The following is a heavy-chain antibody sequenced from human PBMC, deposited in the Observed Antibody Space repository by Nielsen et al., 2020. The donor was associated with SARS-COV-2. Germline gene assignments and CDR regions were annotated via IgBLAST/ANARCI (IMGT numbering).Heavy chain of an antibody. Sequence: ASVKVSCKASGYTFTSYAMHWVRQAPGQRLEWMGWINAGNGNTKYSQKFQGRVTITRDTSASTAYMELSSLRSEDTAVYYCARGEGGGGVDYYYYYGMDVWGQGTTVTVSS. CDR1: GYTFTSYA. J-gene: IGHJ6*02. V-gene: IGHV1-3*01. CDR2: INAGNGNT. CDR3: ARGEGGGGVDYYYYYGMDV. D-gene: IGHD2-8*02.